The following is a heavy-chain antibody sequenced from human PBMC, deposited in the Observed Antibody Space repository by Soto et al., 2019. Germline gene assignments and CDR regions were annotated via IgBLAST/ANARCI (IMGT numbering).Heavy chain of an antibody. D-gene: IGHD3-10*01. V-gene: IGHV4-34*01. J-gene: IGHJ6*02. CDR3: ARHPMVRGVIINYYYYGMDV. CDR1: RQSFDGYY. CDR2: INHSGST. Sequence: SGTLALTCAVHRQSFDGYYWRWIVKSSRKGLEWIGEINHSGSTNYNPSLKSRVTISVDTSKNQFSLKLSSVTAADTAVYYCARHPMVRGVIINYYYYGMDVWGQGTTVT.